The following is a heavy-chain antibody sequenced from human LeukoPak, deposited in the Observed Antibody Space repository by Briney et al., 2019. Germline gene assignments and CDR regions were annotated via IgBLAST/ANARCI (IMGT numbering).Heavy chain of an antibody. J-gene: IGHJ4*02. V-gene: IGHV5-51*01. Sequence: GESLKISCKGSGYNFNTYWVAWVRQLPGKGLEWMGIIRPMNSDMRYSPSFQGQVTISADRSINTAYLQWSSLTASDTAMYYCARIAVAGTDRQYYFDYWGQGTLVTVSS. CDR1: GYNFNTYW. D-gene: IGHD6-19*01. CDR2: IRPMNSDM. CDR3: ARIAVAGTDRQYYFDY.